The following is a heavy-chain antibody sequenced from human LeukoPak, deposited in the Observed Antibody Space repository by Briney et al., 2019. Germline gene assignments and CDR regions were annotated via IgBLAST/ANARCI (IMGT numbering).Heavy chain of an antibody. CDR3: AREALPYYYDSRGFDP. CDR2: ISYDGSNK. V-gene: IGHV3-30*03. D-gene: IGHD3-22*01. Sequence: GGSLRLSCAASGFTFSSYGMHWVRQAPGKGLEWVAVISYDGSNKYYADSVKGRFTISRDNSKNTLYLQMNSLRAEDTAVYYCAREALPYYYDSRGFDPWGQGTLVTVSS. J-gene: IGHJ5*02. CDR1: GFTFSSYG.